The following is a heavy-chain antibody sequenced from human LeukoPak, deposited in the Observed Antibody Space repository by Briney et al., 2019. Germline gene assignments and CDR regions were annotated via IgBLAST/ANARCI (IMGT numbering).Heavy chain of an antibody. Sequence: GGSLRLSCAASGFTVDDYAMHWVRQAPGRGLEWVSGISWNSGSLGYADSVKGRFTISRDNAKNSLYLRMNSLRAEDTALYYCAKDNGLGESEYSFDYWGQGTLVTVSS. D-gene: IGHD3-10*01. CDR2: ISWNSGSL. V-gene: IGHV3-9*01. J-gene: IGHJ4*02. CDR3: AKDNGLGESEYSFDY. CDR1: GFTVDDYA.